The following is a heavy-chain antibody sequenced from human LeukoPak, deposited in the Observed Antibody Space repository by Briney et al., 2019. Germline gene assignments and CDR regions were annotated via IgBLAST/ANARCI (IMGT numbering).Heavy chain of an antibody. J-gene: IGHJ4*02. Sequence: GGSLRLSCAESGFTFGGYGMHWFRQTPGKGLEWVAVIAYDGSRAFHADSVKGRFTISRDNSKNTMSVQMDDLRAEDTAVYYCTRYNNDHFDYWGQGTLVTVSS. CDR2: IAYDGSRA. CDR1: GFTFGGYG. V-gene: IGHV3-33*01. D-gene: IGHD1-14*01. CDR3: TRYNNDHFDY.